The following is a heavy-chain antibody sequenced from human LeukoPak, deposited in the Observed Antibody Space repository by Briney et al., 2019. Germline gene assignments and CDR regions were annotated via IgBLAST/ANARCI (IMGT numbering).Heavy chain of an antibody. J-gene: IGHJ4*02. CDR1: GGSISSHY. V-gene: IGHV4-59*08. CDR3: ARGTMAASFDF. Sequence: SETLSLTCTVSGGSISSHYWTWSRQPPGKGLEYIGYIFYSGSTNYNPSLKSRVTMSVDTSKNQFSLKLSSVTAADTAVYYCARGTMAASFDFWGQGTLVTVSS. D-gene: IGHD2-15*01. CDR2: IFYSGST.